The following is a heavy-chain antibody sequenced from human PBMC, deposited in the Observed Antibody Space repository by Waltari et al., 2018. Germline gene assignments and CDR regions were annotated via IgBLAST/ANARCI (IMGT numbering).Heavy chain of an antibody. CDR2: IYDTGST. CDR1: GGSISSYY. D-gene: IGHD2-2*01. CDR3: AKVPAAPYNWFDP. V-gene: IGHV4-59*01. Sequence: QVQLQESGPGLVKPSETLSLICTVSGGSISSYYWSWIRQPPGGGLEWVGYIYDTGSTDYNPSLKSRITMSVDTSKNQFSLKLSSVTAADTAVYYCAKVPAAPYNWFDPWGQGTLVTVSS. J-gene: IGHJ5*02.